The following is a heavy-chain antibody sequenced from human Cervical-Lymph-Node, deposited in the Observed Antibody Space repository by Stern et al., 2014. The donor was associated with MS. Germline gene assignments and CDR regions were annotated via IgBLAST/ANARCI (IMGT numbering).Heavy chain of an antibody. J-gene: IGHJ5*02. Sequence: QLQLQESGPGLVKPSETLSLTCTVSGYSISSGYYWGWIRQPPGKGLEWIGTIYHSGSTYYNPSLKSRVTISVDTSTNQFSLKLSSVTAADTAVYYCAREEQQLVHGNWFDPWGQGTLVTVSS. V-gene: IGHV4-38-2*02. CDR1: GYSISSGYY. CDR2: IYHSGST. D-gene: IGHD6-13*01. CDR3: AREEQQLVHGNWFDP.